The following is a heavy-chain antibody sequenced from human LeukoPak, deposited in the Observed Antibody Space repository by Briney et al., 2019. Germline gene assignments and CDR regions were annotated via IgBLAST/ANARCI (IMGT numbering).Heavy chain of an antibody. CDR3: ARTYDILTPFDY. D-gene: IGHD3-9*01. CDR2: ISSSTSYI. J-gene: IGHJ4*02. CDR1: GFTFSSYS. V-gene: IGHV3-21*01. Sequence: SGGSLRLSCAASGFTFSSYSMNWVRQAPGKGLEWVSSISSSTSYIYYADSVKGRFTISRDNAKNSLYLQMNSLRAEDTAVYYCARTYDILTPFDYWGQGTLVTVSS.